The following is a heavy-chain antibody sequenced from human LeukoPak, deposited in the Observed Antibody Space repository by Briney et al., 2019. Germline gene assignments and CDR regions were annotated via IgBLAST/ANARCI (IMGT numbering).Heavy chain of an antibody. J-gene: IGHJ4*02. V-gene: IGHV1-18*01. CDR3: ARGSAMAQKQLVRHFDS. Sequence: GASVKVSCKASGYTFTSYGISWVRQAPGQGLEWMGWISAYNGNTKYAQKLQDRVTMTTDTSTTTAYMEARSLTSDDTAVYYCARGSAMAQKQLVRHFDSWGQGTLVIVSS. D-gene: IGHD6-6*01. CDR2: ISAYNGNT. CDR1: GYTFTSYG.